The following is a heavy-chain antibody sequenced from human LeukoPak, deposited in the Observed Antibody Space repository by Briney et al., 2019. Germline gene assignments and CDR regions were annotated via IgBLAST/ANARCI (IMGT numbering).Heavy chain of an antibody. J-gene: IGHJ4*02. Sequence: PSETLSLTCTVSGGSISSYYWSWIRQPPGKGLERIGYIYYSGSTNYNPSLKSRVTISVDTSKNQFSLKLSSVTAADTAVYYCARDHNWNSHYFDYWGQGTLVTVSS. V-gene: IGHV4-59*01. D-gene: IGHD1-7*01. CDR2: IYYSGST. CDR1: GGSISSYY. CDR3: ARDHNWNSHYFDY.